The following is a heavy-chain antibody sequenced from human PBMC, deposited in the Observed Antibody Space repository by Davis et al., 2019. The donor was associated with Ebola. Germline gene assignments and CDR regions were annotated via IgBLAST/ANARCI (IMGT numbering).Heavy chain of an antibody. CDR3: ARGRPWLWVATPVRFDS. V-gene: IGHV1-69*13. CDR1: RGTFGSYA. Sequence: SVKVSCKASRGTFGSYAISWVRQAPGQGLEWMGGVIPMFGTSKYAQKFQDRVTITADESTNTAYMELSSLSSDDTAVYYCARGRPWLWVATPVRFDSWGLGTLVIISS. J-gene: IGHJ4*02. CDR2: VIPMFGTS. D-gene: IGHD5-12*01.